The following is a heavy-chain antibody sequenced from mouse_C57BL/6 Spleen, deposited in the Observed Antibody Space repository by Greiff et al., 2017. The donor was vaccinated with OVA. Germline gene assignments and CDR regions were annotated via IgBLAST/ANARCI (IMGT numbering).Heavy chain of an antibody. J-gene: IGHJ1*03. CDR1: GFTFSSYA. Sequence: EVNLVESGGGLVKPGGSLKLSCAASGFTFSSYAMSWVRQTPEKRLEWVATISDGGSYTYYPDNVKGRFTISRDNAKNNLYLQMSHLKSEDTAMYYCAREEGTGYWYFDVWGTGTTVTVSS. CDR2: ISDGGSYT. D-gene: IGHD4-1*01. CDR3: AREEGTGYWYFDV. V-gene: IGHV5-4*01.